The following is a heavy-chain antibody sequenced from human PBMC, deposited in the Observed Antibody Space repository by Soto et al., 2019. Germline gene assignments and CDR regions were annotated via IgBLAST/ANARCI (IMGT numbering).Heavy chain of an antibody. D-gene: IGHD3-10*01. V-gene: IGHV3-23*01. J-gene: IGHJ6*02. CDR1: GFTFSRYA. Sequence: EVQLLESGGGLVQPAGSLRLSCAASGFTFSRYAMHWVRQAPGKGLEWVSGISGSGPGIYYADSVKGRFTISRDNSKNTLFLEMDNLRYEDTAVYYCAKDLRITIVRGDNGMDVWGQGTTVTVSS. CDR3: AKDLRITIVRGDNGMDV. CDR2: ISGSGPGI.